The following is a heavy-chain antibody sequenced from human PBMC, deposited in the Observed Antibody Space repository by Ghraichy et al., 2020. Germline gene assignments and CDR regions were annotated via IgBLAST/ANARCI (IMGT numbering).Heavy chain of an antibody. Sequence: NLSLTCTVSGGSISSYYWGWIRQPPGKGLEWIGYIYYSGSTYYNPSLKSRVTISVDTSKNQFSLKLSSVTAADTAVYYCARAMVPPNGDHYYYYGMDVWGQGTTVTVSS. V-gene: IGHV4-59*01. CDR3: ARAMVPPNGDHYYYYGMDV. CDR2: IYYSGST. D-gene: IGHD2-21*02. J-gene: IGHJ6*02. CDR1: GGSISSYY.